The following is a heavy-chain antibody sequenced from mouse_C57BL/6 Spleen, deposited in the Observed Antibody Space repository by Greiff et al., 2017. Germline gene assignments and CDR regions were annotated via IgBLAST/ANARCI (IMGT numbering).Heavy chain of an antibody. J-gene: IGHJ4*01. Sequence: EVQGVESGEGLVKPGGSLKLSCAASGFTFSSYAMSWVRQTPEKRLAWVAYISSGGDYIYYADTVKGRFTISRDNARNTRYLQMSSLKSEDTAMYYCTRGLMVTTGMDYWGQGTSVTVSS. CDR3: TRGLMVTTGMDY. CDR1: GFTFSSYA. V-gene: IGHV5-9-1*02. D-gene: IGHD2-2*01. CDR2: ISSGGDYI.